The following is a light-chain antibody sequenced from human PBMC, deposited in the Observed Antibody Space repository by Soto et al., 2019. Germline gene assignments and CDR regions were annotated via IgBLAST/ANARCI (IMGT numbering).Light chain of an antibody. Sequence: DIQMTQSPSSLSASVGDRIPITCRASQGISSYLAWYQQKTGKAPKILIYAASTLQSGVPSRFSGSGSGTEFTLTISRLEPEDFETYYCQHYNTYPWTFGQGTKVDIK. CDR2: AAS. J-gene: IGKJ1*01. CDR3: QHYNTYPWT. CDR1: QGISSY. V-gene: IGKV1-16*01.